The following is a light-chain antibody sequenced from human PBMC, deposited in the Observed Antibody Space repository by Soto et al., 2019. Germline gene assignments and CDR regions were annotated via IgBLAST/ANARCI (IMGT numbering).Light chain of an antibody. Sequence: EIVLTQSPGTLSLSPGERATLYCRASQSVNSNYLAWYQRKPGQAPRLLIYGASNRATDIPYRFSDSGSGTDFTLTITRLEPEDLAVYYCQQYDSSPPTFGQGTKVEIK. CDR2: GAS. CDR3: QQYDSSPPT. J-gene: IGKJ1*01. CDR1: QSVNSNY. V-gene: IGKV3-20*01.